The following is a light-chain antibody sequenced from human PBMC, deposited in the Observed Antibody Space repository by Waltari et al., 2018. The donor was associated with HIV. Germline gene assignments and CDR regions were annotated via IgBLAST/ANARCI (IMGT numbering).Light chain of an antibody. CDR1: NSNIGSNF. CDR3: ASWDDGLRGHV. Sequence: QSGLTQPPSASGTPGQRLSLSCAGNNSNIGSNFVFWYRQIPGAAPTLLVYRNNQRTAGGGDRFSGSRSGASASLVISGLRVEDEADYYCASWDDGLRGHVFGSGTTVSV. CDR2: RNN. J-gene: IGLJ1*01. V-gene: IGLV1-47*01.